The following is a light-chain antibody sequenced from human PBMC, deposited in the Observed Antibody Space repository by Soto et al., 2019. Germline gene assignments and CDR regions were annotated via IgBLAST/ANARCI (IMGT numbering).Light chain of an antibody. J-gene: IGKJ4*01. V-gene: IGKV3-11*01. Sequence: EIVLTQSPATVSLSPGERASLSCRASHSIGPYVAWYQQKPGQAPRLLIYDVSKRATGIPARFSGAGSGTDLIIIVISMEHADAAVYHHQQRADWHRTFGGGTKVEIK. CDR2: DVS. CDR1: HSIGPY. CDR3: QQRADWHRT.